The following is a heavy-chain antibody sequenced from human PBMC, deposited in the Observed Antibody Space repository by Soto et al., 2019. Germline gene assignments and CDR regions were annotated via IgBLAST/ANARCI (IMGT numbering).Heavy chain of an antibody. CDR1: GYTFTGYY. V-gene: IGHV1-2*02. Sequence: ASVKVSCKASGYTFTGYYMHWVRQAPGQGLEWMGWINPNSGGTNYAQKFQGRVTMTRDTSISTAYMELSRLRSDDTAVYYCARGVRGCSRERTNGVPKSFDPWGQGTLVTVSS. CDR3: ARGVRGCSRERTNGVPKSFDP. D-gene: IGHD2-8*01. J-gene: IGHJ5*02. CDR2: INPNSGGT.